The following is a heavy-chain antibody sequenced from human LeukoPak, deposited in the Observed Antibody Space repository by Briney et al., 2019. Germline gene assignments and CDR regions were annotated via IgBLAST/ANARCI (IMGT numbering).Heavy chain of an antibody. V-gene: IGHV3-7*01. D-gene: IGHD6-13*01. CDR2: IKQDGSEK. Sequence: GGSLGLSCATSGFTFSSYWMSWVRQAPGKGLEWVANIKQDGSEKNYVDSVKGRFTISRDNAKSSLYLQMNSLRAEDTAVYYCAREIRIAAAGKGDYWGQGTLVTVSS. CDR3: AREIRIAAAGKGDY. CDR1: GFTFSSYW. J-gene: IGHJ4*02.